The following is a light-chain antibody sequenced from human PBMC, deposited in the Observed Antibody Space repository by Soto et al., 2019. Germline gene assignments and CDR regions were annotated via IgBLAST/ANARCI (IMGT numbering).Light chain of an antibody. CDR1: QPIYTW. Sequence: DIPMTQSPSTLSASVGDRVTISCRASQPIYTWLAWYQQQRPGKTPRLLIYDASTLESGVPSRFSGSGSGTEFTLTISSLQPDDLATYYCQHYHGFPLSFGQGTKLEIK. CDR3: QHYHGFPLS. CDR2: DAS. V-gene: IGKV1-5*01. J-gene: IGKJ2*01.